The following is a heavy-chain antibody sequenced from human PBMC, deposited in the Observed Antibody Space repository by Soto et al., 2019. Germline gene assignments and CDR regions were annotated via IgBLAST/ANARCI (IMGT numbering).Heavy chain of an antibody. Sequence: KPSETLSLTCAVSGGSISSSNWWSWVRQPPGKGLEWIGEIYHSGSTNYNPSFKSRVTISVDKSKNQFSLKLSSVTAADTAVYYCASGYCSSTSCYTGYYYYGMDVWGQGTTVTVSS. CDR3: ASGYCSSTSCYTGYYYYGMDV. CDR2: IYHSGST. V-gene: IGHV4-4*02. CDR1: GGSISSSNW. J-gene: IGHJ6*02. D-gene: IGHD2-2*02.